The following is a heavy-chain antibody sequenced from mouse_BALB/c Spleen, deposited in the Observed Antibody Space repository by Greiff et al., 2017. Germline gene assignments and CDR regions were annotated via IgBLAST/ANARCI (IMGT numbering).Heavy chain of an antibody. Sequence: VQVVESGAELAKPGASVKMSCKASGYTFTSYWMHWVKQRPGQGLEWIGYINPSTGYTEYNQKFKDKATLTADKSSSIAYMQLSSLTSEDSAVYYCARDDGYYGFAYWGQGTLVTVSA. CDR2: INPSTGYT. CDR1: GYTFTSYW. J-gene: IGHJ3*01. V-gene: IGHV1-7*01. CDR3: ARDDGYYGFAY. D-gene: IGHD2-3*01.